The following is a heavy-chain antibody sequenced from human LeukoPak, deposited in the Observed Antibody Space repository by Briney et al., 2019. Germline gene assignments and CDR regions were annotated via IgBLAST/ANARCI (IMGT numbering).Heavy chain of an antibody. Sequence: GGSLRLSCAASGFTFSNYAMNWVRQAPGKGLEWVSGTSGNGGSTYYADSVKGRFTMSRDNSKNTLYLQMNSLRVEDTAVYYCVRQAGRAGGQWGQGTLIAVSS. V-gene: IGHV3-23*01. CDR3: VRQAGRAGGQ. CDR1: GFTFSNYA. D-gene: IGHD3-10*01. J-gene: IGHJ4*02. CDR2: TSGNGGST.